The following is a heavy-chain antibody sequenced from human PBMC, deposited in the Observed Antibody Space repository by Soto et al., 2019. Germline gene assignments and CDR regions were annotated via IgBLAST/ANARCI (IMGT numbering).Heavy chain of an antibody. V-gene: IGHV3-30*18. J-gene: IGHJ4*02. Sequence: QVQLVESGGGVVQPGRSLRLSCAASGFTFRSHGMHWVRQAPGKGLEWVALISYGGSNKYYADSVEGRFTISRDNSKETLYRQINGRRPEDTAVYYCAKEYYDFGSGYYTPDYWGQGTLVTVSS. CDR1: GFTFRSHG. CDR3: AKEYYDFGSGYYTPDY. CDR2: ISYGGSNK. D-gene: IGHD3-3*01.